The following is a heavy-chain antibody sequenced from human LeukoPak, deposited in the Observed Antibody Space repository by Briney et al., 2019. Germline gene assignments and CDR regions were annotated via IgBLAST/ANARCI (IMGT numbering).Heavy chain of an antibody. V-gene: IGHV1-69*06. CDR1: GGTFSSYA. D-gene: IGHD3-16*01. CDR2: IIPIFGTA. J-gene: IGHJ4*02. CDR3: ATQFYVYFDY. Sequence: SVKVSCKASGGTFSSYAISWVRQAPGQGLEWMGGIIPIFGTANYAQKFQGRVTMTEDTSTDTAYMELSSLRSEDTAVYYCATQFYVYFDYWGQGTLVTVSS.